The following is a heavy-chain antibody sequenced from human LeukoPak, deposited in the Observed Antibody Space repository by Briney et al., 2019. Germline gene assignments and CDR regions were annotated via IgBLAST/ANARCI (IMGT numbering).Heavy chain of an antibody. Sequence: SETLSLTCTVSGGSISSSSYYWGWIRQPPGKGLEWIGNIYYSGSTYYNPALKSRVTISVDTSKNQFSLKLSSVTAADTAVYCARDRKAGAIAYWGQGTLVTVSS. V-gene: IGHV4-39*02. D-gene: IGHD1-26*01. CDR3: ARDRKAGAIAY. J-gene: IGHJ4*02. CDR1: GGSISSSSYY. CDR2: IYYSGST.